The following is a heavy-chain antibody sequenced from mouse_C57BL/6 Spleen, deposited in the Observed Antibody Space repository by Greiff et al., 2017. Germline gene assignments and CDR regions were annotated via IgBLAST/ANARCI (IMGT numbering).Heavy chain of an antibody. Sequence: EVKLVESGPELVKPGASVKMSCKASGYTFTDYNMHWVKQSHGKSLEWIGYINPNNGGTSYNQKFKGKATLTVNKSSSTAYMALRSLTSEESAVYYCARNYGSSGDFDYWGQGTTLTVSS. CDR1: GYTFTDYN. CDR3: ARNYGSSGDFDY. CDR2: INPNNGGT. V-gene: IGHV1-22*01. D-gene: IGHD1-1*01. J-gene: IGHJ2*01.